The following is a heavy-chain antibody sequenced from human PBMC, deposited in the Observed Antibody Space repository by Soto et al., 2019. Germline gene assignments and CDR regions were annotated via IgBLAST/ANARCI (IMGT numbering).Heavy chain of an antibody. V-gene: IGHV1-18*01. CDR3: ARWGGNVVRFLDRGLRHDY. CDR1: GYTFTSYG. J-gene: IGHJ4*02. Sequence: QVQLVQSGAEVKKPGASVKVSCKASGYTFTSYGISWVRQAPGQGLEWMGWISAYNGNTNYAQKLQGRVTMTTDTPTSPAYMELRSPGSDDTAVYYWARWGGNVVRFLDRGLRHDYWGQGTLVTVSS. CDR2: ISAYNGNT. D-gene: IGHD3-3*01.